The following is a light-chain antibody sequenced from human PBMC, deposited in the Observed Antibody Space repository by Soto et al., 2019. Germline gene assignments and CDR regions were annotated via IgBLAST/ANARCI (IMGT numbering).Light chain of an antibody. CDR3: QQYGISPWT. CDR2: GAS. J-gene: IGKJ1*01. CDR1: QTVTNSY. V-gene: IGKV3-20*01. Sequence: EIVLTQSPDTLSLSPGERATLSCRASQTVTNSYLAWYQHRAGQAPRLLIYGASSRATGIPDNFTGSGSGTDFTLASSRLEPEDFALYYCQQYGISPWTFGQGTKVDIK.